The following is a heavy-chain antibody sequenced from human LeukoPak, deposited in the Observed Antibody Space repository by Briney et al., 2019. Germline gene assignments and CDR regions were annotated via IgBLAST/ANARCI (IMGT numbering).Heavy chain of an antibody. J-gene: IGHJ4*02. V-gene: IGHV3-23*01. D-gene: IGHD3-10*01. Sequence: GGSLRLSCAASGFTFSSYSMTWVRQAPGKGLEWVSGVDTSGAATYYADSVKGRFTISRDNSKNTLYLQMNSLRAEDTAVYYCAKKGYGDSGTYLYYLDYWGQGTLVTVSS. CDR3: AKKGYGDSGTYLYYLDY. CDR2: VDTSGAAT. CDR1: GFTFSSYS.